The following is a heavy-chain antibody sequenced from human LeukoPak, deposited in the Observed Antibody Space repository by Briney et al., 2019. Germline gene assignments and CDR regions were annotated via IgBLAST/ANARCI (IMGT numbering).Heavy chain of an antibody. CDR2: IIPIFGTA. CDR3: AGYYGSGSPIDY. V-gene: IGHV1-69*06. J-gene: IGHJ4*02. D-gene: IGHD3-10*01. CDR1: GGTFSSYA. Sequence: SVKVSCKASGGTFSSYAISWVRQAPGQGLEWMGGIIPIFGTANYAQKFQGRVTITADKSTSTAYMELSSLRSEDTAVYYCAGYYGSGSPIDYWGQGTLVTVSS.